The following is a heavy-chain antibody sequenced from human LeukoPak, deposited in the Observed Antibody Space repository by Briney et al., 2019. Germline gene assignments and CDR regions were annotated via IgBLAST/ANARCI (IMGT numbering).Heavy chain of an antibody. J-gene: IGHJ6*02. CDR2: ISYDGSNK. Sequence: GGSLRLSCSASGFTFSAYAMHWVRQAPGKGLEWVAVISYDGSNKYYADSVKGRFTISRDNSKNTLYLQMNSLRAEDTAVYYCAKSRSRDTVTTYYYYGMDVWGQGTTVTVSS. V-gene: IGHV3-30-3*02. D-gene: IGHD4-17*01. CDR1: GFTFSAYA. CDR3: AKSRSRDTVTTYYYYGMDV.